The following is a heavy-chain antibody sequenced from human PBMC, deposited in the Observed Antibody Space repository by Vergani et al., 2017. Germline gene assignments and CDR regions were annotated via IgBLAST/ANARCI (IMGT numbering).Heavy chain of an antibody. J-gene: IGHJ6*03. CDR2: IIPIFGTA. CDR3: ARDRGGFVRGGPAAKASYYYSYMDV. V-gene: IGHV1-69*01. D-gene: IGHD2-2*01. CDR1: GGTFSSYA. Sequence: QVQLVQSGDEVKKPGSSVKVSCKASGGTFSSYAISWVRQAPGQGLEWMGGIIPIFGTANYAQKFQGRVTITADESTSTAYMELSSLRSEDTAVYYCARDRGGFVRGGPAAKASYYYSYMDVWGKGTTVTVSS.